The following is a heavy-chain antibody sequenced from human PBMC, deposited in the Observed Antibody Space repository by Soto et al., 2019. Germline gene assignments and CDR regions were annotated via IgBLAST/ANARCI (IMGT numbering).Heavy chain of an antibody. CDR3: ARLPGALVAVLYIYPLDGREAMSDVDV. CDR1: GFTFNYYP. J-gene: IGHJ6*02. D-gene: IGHD6-19*01. V-gene: IGHV3-30-3*01. Sequence: QMQLVESGGGVVQPGESLRLSCAASGFTFNYYPMHWVRQTPGKGLEWVAVISFDGSNKFYADSVKGRFTVSRDNFKDMLYVQLDSLRPEDAAVYYCARLPGALVAVLYIYPLDGREAMSDVDVWGQGTTVSVSS. CDR2: ISFDGSNK.